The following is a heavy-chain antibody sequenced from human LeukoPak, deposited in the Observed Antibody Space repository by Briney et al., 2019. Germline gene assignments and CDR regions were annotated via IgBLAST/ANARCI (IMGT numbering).Heavy chain of an antibody. CDR2: IYYSGST. CDR1: GGSISSGGYY. CDR3: ARDPDYYDTPT. V-gene: IGHV4-31*03. J-gene: IGHJ3*01. D-gene: IGHD3-22*01. Sequence: PSETLSLTCTVSGGSISSGGYYWSWIRQHPGKGLEWIGYIYYSGSTYYNPSLKSRVTISVDTTKNQFSLKLSSVTAADTAVYYCARDPDYYDTPTWGQGTMVTVSS.